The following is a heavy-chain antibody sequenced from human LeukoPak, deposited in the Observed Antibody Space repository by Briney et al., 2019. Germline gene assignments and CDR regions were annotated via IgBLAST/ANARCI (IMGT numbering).Heavy chain of an antibody. CDR2: IYYSGST. Sequence: PSETLSLTCTVSGGSISSSSYYWGWIRQPPGKGLEWIGSIYYSGSTNYNPSLKSRVTISVDTSKNQFSLKLSSVTAADTAVCYCARVNPLQVATFNWFDPWGQGTLVTVSS. V-gene: IGHV4-39*07. CDR1: GGSISSSSYY. D-gene: IGHD5-12*01. J-gene: IGHJ5*02. CDR3: ARVNPLQVATFNWFDP.